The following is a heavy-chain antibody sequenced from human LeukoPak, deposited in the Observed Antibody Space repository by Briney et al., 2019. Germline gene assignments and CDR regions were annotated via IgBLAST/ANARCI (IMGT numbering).Heavy chain of an antibody. J-gene: IGHJ6*03. CDR2: IYYSGST. Sequence: SETLSLTCTVSGGSISSGDYYWSWIRQPPGKGLEWIGYIYYSGSTYYNPSLKSRVTISVDTSKNQFSLKLSSVTAADTAVYYCARDHIVVVGHYYYYYMDVWGEGTTVTVSS. V-gene: IGHV4-30-4*08. CDR1: GGSISSGDYY. D-gene: IGHD2-2*01. CDR3: ARDHIVVVGHYYYYYMDV.